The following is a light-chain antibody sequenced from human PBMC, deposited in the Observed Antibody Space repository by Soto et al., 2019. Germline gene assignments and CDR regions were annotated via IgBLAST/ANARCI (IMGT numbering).Light chain of an antibody. CDR1: QSVDSSY. CDR3: QNYNSVPWT. CDR2: GAS. V-gene: IGKV3-20*01. J-gene: IGKJ1*01. Sequence: EIVLTQSPGTLSLSPGERATLSCRASQSVDSSYLAWYQQKLGQAPRLLIYGASSRATGIPDRFSGSGSGTDFTLTISRLEPEDVATFYCQNYNSVPWTFGQGTKVEI.